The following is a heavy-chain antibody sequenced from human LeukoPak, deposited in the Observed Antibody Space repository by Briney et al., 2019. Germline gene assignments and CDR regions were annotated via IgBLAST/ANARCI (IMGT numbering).Heavy chain of an antibody. Sequence: GESLKISCNGSGYXFTSYWICWVRQMPGKGLGWMGIIYPGDSDTRYSPSFQGQVTISADKSISTAYLQWSSLKATDTAMYYCARRGVYCRSTSCYYFDYWGQGTLVTVSS. CDR3: ARRGVYCRSTSCYYFDY. V-gene: IGHV5-51*01. CDR2: IYPGDSDT. D-gene: IGHD2-2*01. J-gene: IGHJ4*02. CDR1: GYXFTSYW.